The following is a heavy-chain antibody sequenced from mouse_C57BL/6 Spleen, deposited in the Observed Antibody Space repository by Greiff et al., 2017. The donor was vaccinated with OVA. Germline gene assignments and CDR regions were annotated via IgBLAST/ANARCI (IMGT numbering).Heavy chain of an antibody. V-gene: IGHV1-5*01. CDR3: TSSLAYYYGSSDAMDY. Sequence: VQLQQSGTVLVRPGASVKLSCKTSGYTFTSYWMPWVSQTPGQGLEWIGAIYPGSSDTSYKQKFKGTANMTAVTCASTAYMELIRQTNEVSAVYYCTSSLAYYYGSSDAMDYWGQGTSVTVS. CDR2: IYPGSSDT. J-gene: IGHJ4*01. CDR1: GYTFTSYW. D-gene: IGHD1-1*01.